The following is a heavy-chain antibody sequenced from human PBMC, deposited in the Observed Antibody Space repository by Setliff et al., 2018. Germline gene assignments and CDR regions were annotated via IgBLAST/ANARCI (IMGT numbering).Heavy chain of an antibody. CDR2: IHPSGNT. D-gene: IGHD2-2*01. J-gene: IGHJ5*02. Sequence: SETLSLTCTVSGGSISRYYWSWIRQPPGKGLEWIAYIHPSGNTNYSPSLKSRVTISVDTSRNQLSLKRSSVTAADTAVYYCARDQGYCGSASCYAQLWFDPWGQGTLVTVSS. CDR1: GGSISRYY. CDR3: ARDQGYCGSASCYAQLWFDP. V-gene: IGHV4-4*08.